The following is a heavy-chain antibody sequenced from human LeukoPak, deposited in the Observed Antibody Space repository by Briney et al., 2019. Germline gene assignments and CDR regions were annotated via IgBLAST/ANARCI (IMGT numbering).Heavy chain of an antibody. V-gene: IGHV1-69*04. CDR2: IIPILGIA. CDR1: GGTFSSYA. D-gene: IGHD6-13*01. Sequence: SVKVSCKASGGTFSSYAISWVRQAPGQGLEWMGRIIPILGIANYAQKFQGRVTITADKSTSTAYMELSSLRSEDTAVYYCARDRHGIAAYYYYGMDVWGQGTTVTVSS. CDR3: ARDRHGIAAYYYYGMDV. J-gene: IGHJ6*02.